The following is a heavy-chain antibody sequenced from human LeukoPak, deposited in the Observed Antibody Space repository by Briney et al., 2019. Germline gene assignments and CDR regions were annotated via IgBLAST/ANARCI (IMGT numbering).Heavy chain of an antibody. J-gene: IGHJ3*02. V-gene: IGHV4-59*01. CDR3: ARLVVTATYDAFDI. D-gene: IGHD2-21*02. CDR1: GGSISSYY. CDR2: IYYSGST. Sequence: SETLSLTCTVSGGSISSYYCSWIRQPPGKGLEWIGYIYYSGSTNYNPSLKSRVTISIDTPKKQFSLKLSSVTAADTVVYYRARLVVTATYDAFDIWGQGTMVTVSS.